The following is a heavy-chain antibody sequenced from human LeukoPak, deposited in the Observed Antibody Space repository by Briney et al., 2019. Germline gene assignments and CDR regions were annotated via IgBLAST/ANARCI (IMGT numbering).Heavy chain of an antibody. Sequence: ASVKVSCKVSGYTLTELSMHWVRQAPGKGLEWVGGFDPEDGETIYAQKFQGRVTMTEDTSTDTAYMELSSLRSEDTAVYYCATTTSGEQWLVYNWFDPWGQGTLVTVSS. CDR3: ATTTSGEQWLVYNWFDP. V-gene: IGHV1-24*01. J-gene: IGHJ5*02. CDR1: GYTLTELS. CDR2: FDPEDGET. D-gene: IGHD6-19*01.